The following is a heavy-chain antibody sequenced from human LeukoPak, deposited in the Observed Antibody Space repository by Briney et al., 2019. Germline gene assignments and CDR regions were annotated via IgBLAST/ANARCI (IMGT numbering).Heavy chain of an antibody. CDR1: GFTFSTYA. CDR2: ISYDVGSNK. D-gene: IGHD2-2*02. Sequence: GRSLRLSCAASGFTFSTYALHWVRQAPGKGLEWVAVISYDVGSNKYYADSVKGRFTISRDNSKNTLYLQMNSLRTEDTAMYYCARESGGNTPYYFDYWGQGTLVTVSS. CDR3: ARESGGNTPYYFDY. J-gene: IGHJ4*02. V-gene: IGHV3-30*04.